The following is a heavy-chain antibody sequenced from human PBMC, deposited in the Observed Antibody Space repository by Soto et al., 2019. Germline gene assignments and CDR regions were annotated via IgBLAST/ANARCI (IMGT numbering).Heavy chain of an antibody. V-gene: IGHV4-30-4*08. CDR2: IYYSGST. CDR3: ARDSHRTVTTIGFDP. D-gene: IGHD4-17*01. J-gene: IGHJ5*02. CDR1: GGSFSGYY. Sequence: SETLSLTCAVYGGSFSGYYWSWIRQPPGKGLEWIGYIYYSGSTYYNPSLKSRVAISVDTSKNQFSLKLSSVTAADTAVYYCARDSHRTVTTIGFDPWGQGTLVTVSS.